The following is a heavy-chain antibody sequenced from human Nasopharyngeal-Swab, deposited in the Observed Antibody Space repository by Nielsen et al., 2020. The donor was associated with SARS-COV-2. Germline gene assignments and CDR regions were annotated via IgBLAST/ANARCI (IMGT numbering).Heavy chain of an antibody. V-gene: IGHV4-61*08. CDR3: ARMTVVVVAATPAFDI. D-gene: IGHD2-15*01. Sequence: SETLSLTCAVSGGSISSGGYYWSWIRQPPGKGLEWIGYIYYSGSTNYNPSLKSRVTISVDTSKNQFSLKLSSVTAADTAVYYCARMTVVVVAATPAFDIWGQGTMVTVSS. CDR2: IYYSGST. CDR1: GGSISSGGYY. J-gene: IGHJ3*02.